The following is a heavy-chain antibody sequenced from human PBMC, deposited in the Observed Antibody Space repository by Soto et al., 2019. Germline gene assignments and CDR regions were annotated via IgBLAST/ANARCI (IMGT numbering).Heavy chain of an antibody. J-gene: IGHJ6*03. D-gene: IGHD2-15*01. CDR1: GGSISSYY. Sequence: PSETLSLTCTVSGGSISSYYWSWIRQPPGKGLEWIGYIYYSGSTNYNPSLKSRVTISVDTSKNQFSLKLSSVTAADTAVYYCARGYCRGGSCYYYYYMDVWGKGTTVTVSS. CDR3: ARGYCRGGSCYYYYYMDV. CDR2: IYYSGST. V-gene: IGHV4-59*01.